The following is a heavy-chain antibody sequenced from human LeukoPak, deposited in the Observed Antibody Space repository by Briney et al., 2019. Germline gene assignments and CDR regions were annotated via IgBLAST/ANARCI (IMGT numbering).Heavy chain of an antibody. CDR1: GGTFSSYA. Sequence: ASVKVSCKASGGTFSSYAISWVRQAPGQGLEWMGGIIPIFGTANYAQKFQGRVTITADESTSTAYMELSSLRSEDTAVYYCASGTIRAYAFDIWGQGTMVIVSS. CDR3: ASGTIRAYAFDI. J-gene: IGHJ3*02. D-gene: IGHD1-1*01. CDR2: IIPIFGTA. V-gene: IGHV1-69*01.